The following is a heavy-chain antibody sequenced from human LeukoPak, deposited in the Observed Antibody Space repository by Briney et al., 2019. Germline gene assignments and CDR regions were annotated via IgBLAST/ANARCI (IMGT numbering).Heavy chain of an antibody. CDR1: GYRFPNYW. CDR2: IYPGDSHT. Sequence: GESLKISCKGSGYRFPNYWIGWVRQIPGKGLEWMGIIYPGDSHTRYSPSFQDQVPISVDKSISTAYLQWSSLKASDTAMYYCARGPYAYTSSATLGWYNWFDPWGQGSLVTVSS. D-gene: IGHD6-19*01. V-gene: IGHV5-51*01. J-gene: IGHJ5*02. CDR3: ARGPYAYTSSATLGWYNWFDP.